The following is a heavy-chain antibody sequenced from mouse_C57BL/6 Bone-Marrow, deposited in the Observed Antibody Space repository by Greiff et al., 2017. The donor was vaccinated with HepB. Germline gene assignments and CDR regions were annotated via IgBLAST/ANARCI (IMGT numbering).Heavy chain of an antibody. Sequence: VMLVESEGGLVQPGSSMKLSCTASGFTFSDYYMAWVRQVPEKGLEWVANINYDGSSTYYLDSLKSRFIISRDNAKNILYLQMSSLKSEDTATYYCARDPIYYGNRSYWYFDVWGTGTTVTVSS. CDR3: ARDPIYYGNRSYWYFDV. D-gene: IGHD2-1*01. J-gene: IGHJ1*03. CDR1: GFTFSDYY. V-gene: IGHV5-16*01. CDR2: INYDGSST.